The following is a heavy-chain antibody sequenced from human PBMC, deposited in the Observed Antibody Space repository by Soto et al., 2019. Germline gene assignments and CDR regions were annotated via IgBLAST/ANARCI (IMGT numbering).Heavy chain of an antibody. D-gene: IGHD3-10*01. V-gene: IGHV4-31*03. CDR1: GGSISSGGYY. CDR2: IYYSGST. Sequence: QVQLQESGPGLVKPSQTLSLTCTVSGGSISSGGYYWSWIRQHPGKGLEWIGYIYYSGSTSYNPSLKSRVTMPVDPSKNQFSLKLSSVTAADTAVYYCARDRMVRGRGVLGLGWGQGTLFTVSS. J-gene: IGHJ4*02. CDR3: ARDRMVRGRGVLGLG.